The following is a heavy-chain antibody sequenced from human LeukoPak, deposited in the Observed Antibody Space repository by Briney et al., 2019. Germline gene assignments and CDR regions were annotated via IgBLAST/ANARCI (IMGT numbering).Heavy chain of an antibody. CDR2: IYHSGST. J-gene: IGHJ4*02. CDR3: ARRGYCSGGSCYTTDY. V-gene: IGHV4-38-2*02. Sequence: SETLSLTCTVSGYSISSGYYWGWIRQPPGKGLEWIGSIYHSGSTYYNPSLKSRVTISVDTSKNQFSLKLSSVTAADTAVYYCARRGYCSGGSCYTTDYWGQGTLVTVSS. CDR1: GYSISSGYY. D-gene: IGHD2-15*01.